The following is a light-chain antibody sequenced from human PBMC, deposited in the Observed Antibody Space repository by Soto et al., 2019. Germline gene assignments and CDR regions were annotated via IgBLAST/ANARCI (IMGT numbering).Light chain of an antibody. CDR1: QSLLHSNGYNY. J-gene: IGKJ3*01. V-gene: IGKV2-28*01. Sequence: DIVMTQSPLSLPVTPGEPASISCRSSQSLLHSNGYNYLDWYLQKPGLSPQILIYLGSNRASGVPDRFRGSEAGTDFTLKISRVQAEDVGVYYCMQALHTPGTFGPGTKVDIK. CDR3: MQALHTPGT. CDR2: LGS.